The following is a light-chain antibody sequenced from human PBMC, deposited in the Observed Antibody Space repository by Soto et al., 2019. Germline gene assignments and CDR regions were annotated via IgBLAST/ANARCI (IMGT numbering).Light chain of an antibody. J-gene: IGLJ1*01. V-gene: IGLV1-40*01. CDR1: SSNIGAGYD. CDR2: GNS. CDR3: QSYDSSLSGSGV. Sequence: QSALTQPPSVSGAPGQRVTISCTGSSSNIGAGYDVHWYQQLPGTAPKLLIYGNSNRPSGVPDRFSGSKSGTSASLAITGLQADDEADYYGQSYDSSLSGSGVFGTGTKLTVL.